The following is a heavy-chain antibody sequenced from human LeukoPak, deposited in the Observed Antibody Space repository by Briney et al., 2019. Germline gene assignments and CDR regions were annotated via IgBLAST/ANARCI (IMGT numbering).Heavy chain of an antibody. J-gene: IGHJ4*02. Sequence: PGGSLRLSCAASGFTFSSYWMSWVRQAPGKGLEWVANIKQDGSEKYYADSVKGRFTISRDNSKNTLYLQMNSLRAEDTAVYYCAKDSSSWSFDYWGQGTLVTVSS. CDR2: IKQDGSEK. CDR3: AKDSSSWSFDY. CDR1: GFTFSSYW. D-gene: IGHD6-13*01. V-gene: IGHV3-7*01.